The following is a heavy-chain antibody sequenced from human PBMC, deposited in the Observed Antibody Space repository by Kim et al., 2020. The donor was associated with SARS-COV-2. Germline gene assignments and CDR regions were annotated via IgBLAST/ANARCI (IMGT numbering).Heavy chain of an antibody. Sequence: SVKVSCKASGFTFTSSFVQWVRQARGQRLEWIGWIIVGSGNTNYAQKFQERVTITTDMSTRTAYMELSSLRSEDTAVYYCVAYDFWWEYYYYGMDAWGHRTTVTVSS. V-gene: IGHV1-58*01. J-gene: IGHJ6*02. CDR1: GFTFTSSF. CDR3: VAYDFWWEYYYYGMDA. CDR2: IIVGSGNT. D-gene: IGHD3-3*01.